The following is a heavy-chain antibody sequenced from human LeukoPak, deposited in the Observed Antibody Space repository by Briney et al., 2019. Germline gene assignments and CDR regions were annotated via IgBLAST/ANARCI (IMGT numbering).Heavy chain of an antibody. CDR3: ARAGSYGSGNEYYYYGMDV. J-gene: IGHJ6*02. CDR2: IYYSGST. CDR1: GGSISSYY. D-gene: IGHD3-10*01. V-gene: IGHV4-59*01. Sequence: SSETLSLTCTVSGGSISSYYWSWIRQPPGKGLEWIGYIYYSGSTNYNPSLKSRVTISVDTSKNQFSLKLSSVTAADTAVYYCARAGSYGSGNEYYYYGMDVWGQGTTVTVSS.